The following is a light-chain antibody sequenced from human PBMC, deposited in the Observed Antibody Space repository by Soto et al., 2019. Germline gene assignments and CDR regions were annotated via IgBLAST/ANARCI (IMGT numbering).Light chain of an antibody. CDR3: QLRSTWPPRS. J-gene: IGKJ4*01. Sequence: EIVVTQSPATLSLSPGERDTLSCRTSQSVGSYLAWYQKKPGQAPRLLLYDASNRTTGIPARCSGSGSGRDFTLTISSLEPEDFAVYYFQLRSTWPPRSFGGGTQVAIK. CDR1: QSVGSY. V-gene: IGKV3-11*02. CDR2: DAS.